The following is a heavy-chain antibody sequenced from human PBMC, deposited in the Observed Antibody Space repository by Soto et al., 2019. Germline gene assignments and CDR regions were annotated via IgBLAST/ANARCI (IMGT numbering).Heavy chain of an antibody. CDR3: ARGSSSDY. CDR2: INHSGST. V-gene: IGHV4-34*01. CDR1: GGSFSGYY. D-gene: IGHD6-6*01. J-gene: IGHJ4*02. Sequence: LSLTCAVYGGSFSGYYWSWIRQPPGKGLEWIGEINHSGSTNYNPSLKSRVTISVDTSKNQFSLKLSSVTAADTAVYYCARGSSSDYWGQGTLVTVSS.